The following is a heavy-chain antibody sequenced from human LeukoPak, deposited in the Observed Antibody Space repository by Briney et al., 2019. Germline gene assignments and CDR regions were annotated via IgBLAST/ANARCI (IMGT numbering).Heavy chain of an antibody. J-gene: IGHJ6*01. V-gene: IGHV3-23*01. Sequence: GGSLRLSCAASGLTFSGFAMSWVRRTPGKGLEWVSGISGSGDNTLYADSVKGRFTISRDNSKNTLYLEMNSLRAEDTAIYYCAKMKGHPLPKYYMDVWGQGTMVTVSS. D-gene: IGHD1-26*01. CDR2: ISGSGDNT. CDR1: GLTFSGFA. CDR3: AKMKGHPLPKYYMDV.